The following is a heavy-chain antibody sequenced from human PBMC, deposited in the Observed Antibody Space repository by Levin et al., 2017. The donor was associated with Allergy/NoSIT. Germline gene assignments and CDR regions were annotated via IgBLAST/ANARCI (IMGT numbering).Heavy chain of an antibody. CDR3: ARIKERLIPYDSSGDYRVDY. Sequence: SGPTLVKPTQTLTLTCTFSGFSLSTSGMCVSWIRQPPGKALEWLARIDWDDDKYYSTSLKTRLTISKDTSKNQVVLTMTNMDPVDTATYYCARIKERLIPYDSSGDYRVDYWGQGTLVTVSS. D-gene: IGHD3-22*01. V-gene: IGHV2-70*11. J-gene: IGHJ4*02. CDR1: GFSLSTSGMC. CDR2: IDWDDDK.